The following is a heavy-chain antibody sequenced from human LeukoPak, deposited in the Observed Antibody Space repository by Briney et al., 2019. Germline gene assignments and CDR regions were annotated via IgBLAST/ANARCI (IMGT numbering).Heavy chain of an antibody. CDR2: INPNSGGT. Sequence: GASVKVSCKASGYTFTGYYMHWVRQAPGQGLEWMGRINPNSGGTNYAQKFQGRVTMTRDTSISTAYTELSRLRSDDTAVYYCARESIAADTYDYWGQGTLVTVSS. D-gene: IGHD6-13*01. J-gene: IGHJ4*02. CDR1: GYTFTGYY. CDR3: ARESIAADTYDY. V-gene: IGHV1-2*06.